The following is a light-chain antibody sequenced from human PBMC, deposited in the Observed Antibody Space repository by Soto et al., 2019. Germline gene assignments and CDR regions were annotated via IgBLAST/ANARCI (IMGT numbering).Light chain of an antibody. V-gene: IGKV2-28*01. CDR1: ESLLHHSEYHS. Sequence: DIVLTQSPLSLSVTAGETATISCRARESLLHHSEYHSVDPYLQKPGQSPQLLISLASNLASGSPFRFSSEGSGSAVGVRTGRGRAGHVGDDYCLQPLLPLYIFGQGNKL. CDR2: LAS. J-gene: IGKJ2*01. CDR3: LQPLLPLYI.